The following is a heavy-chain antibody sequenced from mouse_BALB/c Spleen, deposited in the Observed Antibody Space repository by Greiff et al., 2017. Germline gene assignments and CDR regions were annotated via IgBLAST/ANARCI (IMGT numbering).Heavy chain of an antibody. D-gene: IGHD2-1*01. V-gene: IGHV1S81*02. J-gene: IGHJ2*01. CDR1: GYTFTSYY. Sequence: QVQLQQPGAELVKPGASVKLSCKASGYTFTSYYMYWVKQRPGQGLEWIGGINPSNGGTNFNEKFKSKATLTVDKSSSTAYMQLSSLTSEDSAVYYCTRDGNLLFEYWGQGTTLTVSS. CDR3: TRDGNLLFEY. CDR2: INPSNGGT.